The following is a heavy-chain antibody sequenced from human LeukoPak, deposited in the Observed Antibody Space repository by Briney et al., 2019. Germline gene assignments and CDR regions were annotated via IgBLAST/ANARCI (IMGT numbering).Heavy chain of an antibody. Sequence: PGGSLRISCAATGFTFSTYCMSWVRQAPGKGLEWVSSISRGGDTIYYADSVKGRFTISRDNAKNALYLQMNSLRAEDTAVYYCERVGGDGLVLRSNWFDPWGQRTLVTVSS. CDR3: ERVGGDGLVLRSNWFDP. CDR2: ISRGGDTI. CDR1: GFTFSTYC. J-gene: IGHJ5*02. D-gene: IGHD2-21*02. V-gene: IGHV3-21*01.